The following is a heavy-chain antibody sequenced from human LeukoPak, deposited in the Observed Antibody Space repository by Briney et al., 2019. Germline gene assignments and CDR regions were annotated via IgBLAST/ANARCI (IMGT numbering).Heavy chain of an antibody. J-gene: IGHJ4*02. CDR2: INHSGST. D-gene: IGHD6-6*01. CDR1: GGSFSGYY. CDR3: ARGWAARLDY. V-gene: IGHV4-34*01. Sequence: SETLSLTCAVYGGSFSGYYWSWIRQPPGKGLEWIGEINHSGSTNYNPSLKSRVTISVDTSKNQFSLKLSPVTAADTAVYYCARGWAARLDYWGQGTLVTVSS.